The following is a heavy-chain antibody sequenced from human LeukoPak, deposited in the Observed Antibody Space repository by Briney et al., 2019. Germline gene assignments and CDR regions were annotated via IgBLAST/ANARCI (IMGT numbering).Heavy chain of an antibody. CDR1: GYIFISYG. CDR2: ISPYNGNT. V-gene: IGHV1-18*01. D-gene: IGHD6-19*01. CDR3: ARGYSSGWYEVDY. J-gene: IGHJ4*02. Sequence: ASVKVSCKASGYIFISYGISWVRQAPGQGLEWMGWISPYNGNTNYAQNLQGRVTMTTDTSTSTAYMELRSLRSDDTAVYYCARGYSSGWYEVDYWGQGTLVTVSS.